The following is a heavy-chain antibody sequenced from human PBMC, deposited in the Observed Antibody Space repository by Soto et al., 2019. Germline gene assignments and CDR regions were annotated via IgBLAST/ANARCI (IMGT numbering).Heavy chain of an antibody. D-gene: IGHD2-2*01. CDR2: IYYSGST. V-gene: IGHV4-31*03. CDR3: AREATDTNYYYYYMDV. CDR1: GGSISSGGYY. Sequence: SETLSLTCTVSGGSISSGGYYWSWIRQHPGKGLEWIGYIYYSGSTYYNPSLKSRVTISVDTSKNQFSLKLSSVTAADTAVYYCAREATDTNYYYYYMDVWGKGTTVTVSS. J-gene: IGHJ6*03.